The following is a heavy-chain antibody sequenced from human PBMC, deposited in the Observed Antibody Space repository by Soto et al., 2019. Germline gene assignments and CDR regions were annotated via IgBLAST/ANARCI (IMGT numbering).Heavy chain of an antibody. CDR3: ARILRGSGYYPTGDYFDY. D-gene: IGHD3-22*01. CDR2: IYPGDSDT. CDR1: GYSFTSYW. V-gene: IGHV5-51*01. J-gene: IGHJ4*02. Sequence: EVQLVQSGAEVKKPGESLKISCKGSGYSFTSYWIGWVRQMPGKGLEWMGIIYPGDSDTRYSPSFQGQVTISADKSISTAYLQWSSLKASDTAMYYCARILRGSGYYPTGDYFDYWGQGTLVTVSS.